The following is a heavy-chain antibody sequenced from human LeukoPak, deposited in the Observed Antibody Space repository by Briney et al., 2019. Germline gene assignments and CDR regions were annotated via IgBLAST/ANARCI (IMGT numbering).Heavy chain of an antibody. V-gene: IGHV4-39*01. CDR3: ARHGGFLEWLLSTVDY. D-gene: IGHD3-3*01. CDR1: GGSISSSSYY. CDR2: IYYSGST. Sequence: SETLSLTCTVSGGSISSSSYYWGWIRQPPGKGLEWIGTIYYSGSTYYNPSLKSRVTISVDTSKNQFSLKLSSVTAADTAVHYCARHGGFLEWLLSTVDYWGQGTLVTVSS. J-gene: IGHJ4*02.